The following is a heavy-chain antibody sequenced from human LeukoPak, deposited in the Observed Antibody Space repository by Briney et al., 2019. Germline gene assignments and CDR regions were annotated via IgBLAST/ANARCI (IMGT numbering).Heavy chain of an antibody. CDR1: GFTFDNYA. J-gene: IGHJ4*02. CDR3: AKDPYIAVAGRGFDY. V-gene: IGHV3-9*01. CDR2: ISWNSANV. Sequence: GGSLRLSCAASGFTFDNYAMHWVRQAPGKGLEWVAIISWNSANVDYADSVKGRFSISRDNAKNSLYLQMNSLRAEDTAVYYCAKDPYIAVAGRGFDYWGQGTLVTVSS. D-gene: IGHD6-19*01.